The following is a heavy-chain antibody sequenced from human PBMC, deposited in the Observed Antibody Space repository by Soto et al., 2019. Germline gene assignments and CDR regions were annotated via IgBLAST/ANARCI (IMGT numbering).Heavy chain of an antibody. CDR2: ISYEGSKK. V-gene: IGHV3-30*18. CDR1: GFTFSNYG. CDR3: AKWGLPHYGMDV. Sequence: QVQLVESGGGVVQPGRSLRLSCVVSGFTFSNYGMHWVRQAPGKGLEWVAAISYEGSKKYYVDSVKGRFTISRDNSKNTLYLQMNSLTGEDTAVYYCAKWGLPHYGMDVWGQGTTVTVSS. D-gene: IGHD1-26*01. J-gene: IGHJ6*02.